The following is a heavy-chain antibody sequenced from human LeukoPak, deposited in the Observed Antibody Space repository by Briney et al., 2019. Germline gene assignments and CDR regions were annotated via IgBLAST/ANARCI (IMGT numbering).Heavy chain of an antibody. D-gene: IGHD3-10*01. V-gene: IGHV4-61*02. CDR3: ARDRLWFGESSSDY. CDR2: IYTSGST. Sequence: SETLSLTCTVSGGSISSGSYYWSWIRQPAGKGLEWIGRIYTSGSTNYNPSLKSRVTISVDTSKNQFSLKLSSVTAADTAVYYCARDRLWFGESSSDYWGQGTLVTVSS. CDR1: GGSISSGSYY. J-gene: IGHJ4*02.